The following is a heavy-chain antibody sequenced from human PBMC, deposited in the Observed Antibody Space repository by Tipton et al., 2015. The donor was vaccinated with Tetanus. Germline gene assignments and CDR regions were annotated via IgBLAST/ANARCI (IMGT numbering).Heavy chain of an antibody. Sequence: SLRLSCVASGLAFSSYWMHWVRQAPGKGLVWVSRINSDGSSTSYAGSVKGRFTISRDNAKNTLYLQMNSLRAEDTAVYYCARDSSMAVADPILWYWGQGTLVTVSS. D-gene: IGHD6-19*01. CDR3: ARDSSMAVADPILWY. CDR2: INSDGSST. V-gene: IGHV3-74*01. CDR1: GLAFSSYW. J-gene: IGHJ4*02.